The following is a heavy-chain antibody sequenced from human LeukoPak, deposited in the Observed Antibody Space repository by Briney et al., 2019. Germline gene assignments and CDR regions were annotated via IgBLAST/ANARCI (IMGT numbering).Heavy chain of an antibody. V-gene: IGHV4-59*01. CDR2: IYYSGST. CDR3: ARRPHMFDP. CDR1: GGSFSGYY. D-gene: IGHD2-21*01. J-gene: IGHJ5*02. Sequence: SETLSLTCAVYGGSFSGYYWSWIRQPPGKGLEWIGYIYYSGSTNYNPPLKSRVTISVDTSKNQFSLKLSSVTAADTAVYYCARRPHMFDPWGQGTLVTVSS.